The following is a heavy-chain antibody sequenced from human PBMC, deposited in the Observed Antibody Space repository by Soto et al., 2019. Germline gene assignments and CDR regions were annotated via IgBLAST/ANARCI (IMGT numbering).Heavy chain of an antibody. CDR1: GGTVRSGSYY. D-gene: IGHD3-22*01. J-gene: IGHJ4*02. Sequence: PSETLSLTCSVSGGTVRSGSYYWTWIRQPPGQGREWIGYIYQSGTTNYNASLKSRVTISIDTSKNQFFLKRNSVTAADTAVYYCARDSSGRHDYWGQGTLVTSPQ. CDR3: ARDSSGRHDY. CDR2: IYQSGTT. V-gene: IGHV4-61*01.